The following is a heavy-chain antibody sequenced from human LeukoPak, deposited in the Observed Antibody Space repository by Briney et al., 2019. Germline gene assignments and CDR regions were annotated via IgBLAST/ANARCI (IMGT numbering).Heavy chain of an antibody. CDR1: GFTFGSYW. D-gene: IGHD2-2*02. Sequence: LAGGSLRLSCAASGFTFGSYWMHWVRQAPGKGLVWVSRINTDGGSTTYADSVKGRFTISRDNAKNTLYLQMNSLRAEDTAVYYCGSGFSIVPAGIPDYWGLGTLVTVSS. V-gene: IGHV3-74*01. CDR2: INTDGGST. J-gene: IGHJ4*02. CDR3: GSGFSIVPAGIPDY.